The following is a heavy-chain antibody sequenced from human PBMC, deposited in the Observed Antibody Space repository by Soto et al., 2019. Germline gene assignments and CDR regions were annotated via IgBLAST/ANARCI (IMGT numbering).Heavy chain of an antibody. CDR3: AKVERYSSSQPLI. CDR2: INEDSSYI. V-gene: IGHV3-21*01. J-gene: IGHJ4*02. CDR1: GFDFSSYS. D-gene: IGHD6-13*01. Sequence: PGGSLRLSCAASGFDFSSYSMNWVRQAPGKGLEWVSSINEDSSYIYYARSLRGRFTISRDNAKESLYLQMNSLRAEDTAVYYCAKVERYSSSQPLIWGRGTLVTVSS.